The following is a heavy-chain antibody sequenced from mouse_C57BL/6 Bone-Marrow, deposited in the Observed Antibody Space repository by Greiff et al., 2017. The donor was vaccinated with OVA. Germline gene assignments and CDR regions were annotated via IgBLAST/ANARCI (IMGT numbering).Heavy chain of an antibody. CDR2: IYPRSGNT. CDR3: ARTNCYGSGYWYFDV. D-gene: IGHD1-1*01. Sequence: QVQLQQSGAELARPGASVKLSCKASGYTFTSYGISWVKQRTGQGLEWIGVIYPRSGNTYYNEKFKGKARLTADKSSRTAYMELRNLTSEDSAVYFCARTNCYGSGYWYFDVWGTGTTVTVSS. V-gene: IGHV1-81*01. CDR1: GYTFTSYG. J-gene: IGHJ1*03.